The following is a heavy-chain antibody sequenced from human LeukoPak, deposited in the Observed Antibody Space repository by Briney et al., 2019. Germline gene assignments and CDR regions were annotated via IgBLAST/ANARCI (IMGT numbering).Heavy chain of an antibody. Sequence: PSETLSLTCAVYGESFSAYYWSWIRQAPGKTLEWIGEIHHSGTTNYNPSLKSRVNILIDPSKKQFSLKLSSVSAADTAVYYCARRYYDILTGYLRNWFDPWGQGTLVTVSS. D-gene: IGHD3-9*01. CDR3: ARRYYDILTGYLRNWFDP. CDR2: IHHSGTT. CDR1: GESFSAYY. V-gene: IGHV4-34*01. J-gene: IGHJ5*02.